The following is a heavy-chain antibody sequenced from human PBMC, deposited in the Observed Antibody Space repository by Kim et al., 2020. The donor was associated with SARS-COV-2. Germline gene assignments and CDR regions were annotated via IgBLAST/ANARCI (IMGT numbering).Heavy chain of an antibody. CDR1: GFTFSSYA. J-gene: IGHJ6*02. CDR3: ARVRVAAAQLDYYGMDV. V-gene: IGHV3-30*04. D-gene: IGHD6-13*01. Sequence: GGSLRLSCAASGFTFSSYAMHWVRQAPGKGLEWVAVISYDGSNKYYADSVKGRFTISRDNSKNTLYLQMNSLRAEDTAVYYCARVRVAAAQLDYYGMDVWGQGTTVTVSS. CDR2: ISYDGSNK.